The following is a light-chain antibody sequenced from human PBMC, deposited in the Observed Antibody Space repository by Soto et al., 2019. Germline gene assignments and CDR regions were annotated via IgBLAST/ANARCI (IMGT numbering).Light chain of an antibody. CDR3: QQYGSSGT. CDR1: QSVSSN. Sequence: EIVMTQSPGTLSVSPGERATLSCRASQSVSSNLARYQQKPGQAPRLLISDASTRATGIPDRFSGSGSGTDFTLTISRLEPEDFAVYYCQQYGSSGTFGQGTKVDIK. J-gene: IGKJ1*01. V-gene: IGKV3-20*01. CDR2: DAS.